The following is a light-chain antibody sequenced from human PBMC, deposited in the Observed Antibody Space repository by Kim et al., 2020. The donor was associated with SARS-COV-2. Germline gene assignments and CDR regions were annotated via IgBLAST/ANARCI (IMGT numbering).Light chain of an antibody. V-gene: IGLV2-11*01. CDR1: SNDVGGYNY. CDR2: DVS. Sequence: QSALTQPRSVSGSPGQSVTISCTGTSNDVGGYNYVSWYQQHPGKAPKLIIYDVSNRPSGVPDRFSGPKSGNTASLTISGLQPEDEADYYCCSYAGSYTVFGGGTQLTVL. J-gene: IGLJ2*01. CDR3: CSYAGSYTV.